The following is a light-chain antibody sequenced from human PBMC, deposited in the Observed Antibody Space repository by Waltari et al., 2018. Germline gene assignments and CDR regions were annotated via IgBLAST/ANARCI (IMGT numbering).Light chain of an antibody. J-gene: IGKJ1*01. CDR3: QQYNNWPPWT. CDR1: QSVSSN. CDR2: GAS. Sequence: EIVMTQSPATLSVSQGERATLACRASQSVSSNLAWYQQKPGQAPRLLIYGASTRATGIPAMFSGSGSGTEFTLTISSMQSEDFAVYYCQQYNNWPPWTFGQGTKVEIK. V-gene: IGKV3-15*01.